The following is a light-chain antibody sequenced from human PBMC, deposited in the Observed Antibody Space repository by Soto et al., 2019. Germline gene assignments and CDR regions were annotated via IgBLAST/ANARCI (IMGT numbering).Light chain of an antibody. CDR3: SSYTNTPSLV. J-gene: IGLJ3*02. Sequence: QSVLTQPASVSGSPGQSITISCTGTGSDIGAYNYVSWYQQHPGEAPKLLIYDVSYRPSGISNRFSGSKSCDTASLTISGLQAEDEADYYCSSYTNTPSLVFGGGTKLTVL. CDR2: DVS. V-gene: IGLV2-14*03. CDR1: GSDIGAYNY.